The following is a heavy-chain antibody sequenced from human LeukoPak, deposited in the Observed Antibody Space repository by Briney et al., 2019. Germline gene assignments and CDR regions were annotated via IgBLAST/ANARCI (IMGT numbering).Heavy chain of an antibody. D-gene: IGHD3-10*01. Sequence: PSETLSLTCAVYYWSWIRQPPGKGLEWIGDINHSGSTNYNPSLKSRVTISVDTSKNQFSLKLSSVTAADTAVYYCARGEYGSGSYRWFDPWGQGTLVTVSS. J-gene: IGHJ5*02. CDR3: ARGEYGSGSYRWFDP. CDR1: Y. CDR2: INHSGST. V-gene: IGHV4-34*01.